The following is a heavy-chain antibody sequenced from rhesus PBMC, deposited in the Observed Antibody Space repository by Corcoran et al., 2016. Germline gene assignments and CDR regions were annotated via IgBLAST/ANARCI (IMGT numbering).Heavy chain of an antibody. Sequence: QVQLQESGPGLVKPSETLSLTCAVSGGSISSSNWWSWIRQPPGKGLEGIGNLGGSSGSTYYNPSLKSRVTISKDTSKNQFSLKLSSVTAADTAVYYCARQILLWNWYFDLWGPGTPITISS. CDR2: LGGSSGST. CDR1: GGSISSSNW. J-gene: IGHJ2*01. V-gene: IGHV4-65*02. D-gene: IGHD2-27*01. CDR3: ARQILLWNWYFDL.